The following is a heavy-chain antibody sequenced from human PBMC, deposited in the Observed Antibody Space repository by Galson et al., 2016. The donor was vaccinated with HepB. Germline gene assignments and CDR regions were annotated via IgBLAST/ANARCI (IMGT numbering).Heavy chain of an antibody. CDR3: ARGAFDWHHLVD. D-gene: IGHD3-9*01. CDR1: GFTFRTYW. CDR2: INPDGSSK. J-gene: IGHJ4*02. Sequence: SLRLSCAASGFTFRTYWMHWVRQAPKTGLEWVSRINPDGSSKMYADSVGGRFTISRDDARSTLYLQMNNLRAEDTAVYSCARGAFDWHHLVDWGQGALVTVSS. V-gene: IGHV3-74*03.